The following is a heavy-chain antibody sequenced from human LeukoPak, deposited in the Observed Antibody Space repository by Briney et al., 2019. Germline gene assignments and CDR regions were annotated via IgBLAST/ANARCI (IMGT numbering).Heavy chain of an antibody. CDR2: IWYDGNNK. D-gene: IGHD2-21*02. CDR1: GFTFSNYG. CDR3: ASGLVTGVNDF. V-gene: IGHV3-33*01. Sequence: PGTSLRLSCAVSGFTFSNYGMHWVRQAPGKGLEWVAIIWYDGNNKYYADSLEGRFTISRDNSKNMLYLQMNSLKVGDTAVYYCASGLVTGVNDFWGQGTLVTVSS. J-gene: IGHJ4*02.